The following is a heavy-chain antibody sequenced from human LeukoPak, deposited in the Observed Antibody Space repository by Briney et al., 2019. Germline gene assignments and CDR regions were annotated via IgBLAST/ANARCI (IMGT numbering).Heavy chain of an antibody. V-gene: IGHV4-38-2*01. CDR3: ARQYDSYSYYYQDL. CDR1: GYPTNNAYY. J-gene: IGHJ6*04. D-gene: IGHD3-10*01. CDR2: LYHPDST. Sequence: PSETLSLTCAVSGYPTNNAYYWVWIRQPPGNGLEWIGSLYHPDSTYYNPSLKSRVTMSVDTSRNQFSLKLSFVTAADTAVYYCARQYDSYSYYYQDLWGTGTTVTVSS.